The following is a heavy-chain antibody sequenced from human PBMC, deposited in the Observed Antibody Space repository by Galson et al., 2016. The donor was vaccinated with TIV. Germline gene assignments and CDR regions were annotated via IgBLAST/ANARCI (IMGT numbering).Heavy chain of an antibody. D-gene: IGHD2-21*02. Sequence: SVKVSCKASGYTFNIYAVHWVRQAPGQSLEWMGWINAGNGHTKYSQKFQGRVSISRDTSASTVYMELSSLRSEDTAVYYCARPPYCGGDCYKYDYWGQGTLVTVAS. V-gene: IGHV1-3*01. J-gene: IGHJ4*02. CDR2: INAGNGHT. CDR3: ARPPYCGGDCYKYDY. CDR1: GYTFNIYA.